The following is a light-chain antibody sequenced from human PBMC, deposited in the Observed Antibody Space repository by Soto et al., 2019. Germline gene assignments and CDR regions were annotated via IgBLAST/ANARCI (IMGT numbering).Light chain of an antibody. CDR2: GAS. V-gene: IGKV3-15*01. Sequence: ETVMTQSPATLSVSPGEKVTLSCRASQSVGTTLAWYQQKPGQAPRLLIYGASTRATGIPARFSGSGSGTEFTLTISSLQSEDFAVYYCQQYNNRWTFGQGTKVDIK. J-gene: IGKJ1*01. CDR1: QSVGTT. CDR3: QQYNNRWT.